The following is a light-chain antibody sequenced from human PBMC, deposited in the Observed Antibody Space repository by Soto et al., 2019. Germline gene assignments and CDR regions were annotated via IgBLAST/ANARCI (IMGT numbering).Light chain of an antibody. CDR2: GAS. CDR3: QQYNNWPPFT. CDR1: QSVSSN. J-gene: IGKJ2*01. V-gene: IGKV3-15*01. Sequence: EIVMTQSPATLSVSPGERATLSCRASQSVSSNLAWYQQKPGQAPRLLIYGASTRATGIPARFSGSGSGTEFTLIISSLQSEAFAVYSCQQYNNWPPFTFGQGTKLEIK.